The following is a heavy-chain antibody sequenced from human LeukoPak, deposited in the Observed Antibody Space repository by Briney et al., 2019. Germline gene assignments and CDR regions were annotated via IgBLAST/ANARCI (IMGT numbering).Heavy chain of an antibody. Sequence: GGSLRLSCVASGFTFSEYELNWVRQLPGKGLEWISHISTGGGSIHYADSVKGRFTISRDNSKNTLYLQMNSLRAEDTAVYYCAKGRGWEASYYYYYMDVWGKGTTVTISS. J-gene: IGHJ6*03. V-gene: IGHV3-48*03. CDR3: AKGRGWEASYYYYYMDV. CDR1: GFTFSEYE. CDR2: ISTGGGSI. D-gene: IGHD1-26*01.